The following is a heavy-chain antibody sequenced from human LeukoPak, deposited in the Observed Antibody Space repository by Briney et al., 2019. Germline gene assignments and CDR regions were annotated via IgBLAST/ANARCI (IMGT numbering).Heavy chain of an antibody. Sequence: ASVKVSCKASEGTFSSYAISWVRQAPGQGLDWMGRIIPILGIANYAQKFQGRVTITADKSTSTAYMELSSLRSEDTAVYYCARDRGLGDPHYYYYGMDVWGQGTTVTVSS. V-gene: IGHV1-69*04. CDR2: IIPILGIA. D-gene: IGHD4-17*01. CDR3: ARDRGLGDPHYYYYGMDV. J-gene: IGHJ6*02. CDR1: EGTFSSYA.